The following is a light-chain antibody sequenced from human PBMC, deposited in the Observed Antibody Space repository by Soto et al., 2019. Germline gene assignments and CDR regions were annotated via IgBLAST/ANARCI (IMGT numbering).Light chain of an antibody. CDR1: TLPKQY. J-gene: IGLJ2*01. Sequence: SYELTQPLSVSVSPGQTARITCSGDTLPKQYAYWYQQKPGQAPVLVIYKDSVRPSGIPERFSGSSSGTTVTLTISGVQAEDEADYYCQSAESGVTVVFGGGTKVTVL. CDR2: KDS. CDR3: QSAESGVTVV. V-gene: IGLV3-25*02.